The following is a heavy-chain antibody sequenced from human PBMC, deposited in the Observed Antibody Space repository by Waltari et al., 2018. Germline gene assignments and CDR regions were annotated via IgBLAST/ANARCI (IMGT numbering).Heavy chain of an antibody. CDR1: GYTFTSYA. Sequence: QVQLVQSGAEVKKPGASVKVSCTASGYTFTSYAINWVRQATGQGLEWMGWMNPNSGNTGYAQKFQGRVTITRNTSISTAYMELSSLRSEDTAVYYCARGIAIFGVVRGTYMDVWGKGTTVTISS. CDR3: ARGIAIFGVVRGTYMDV. CDR2: MNPNSGNT. V-gene: IGHV1-8*03. D-gene: IGHD3-3*01. J-gene: IGHJ6*03.